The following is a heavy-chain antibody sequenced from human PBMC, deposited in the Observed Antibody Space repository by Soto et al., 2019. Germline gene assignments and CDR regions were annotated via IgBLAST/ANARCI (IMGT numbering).Heavy chain of an antibody. CDR3: ARGSHYDFWSGYFYGMDV. J-gene: IGHJ6*02. D-gene: IGHD3-3*01. V-gene: IGHV1-8*01. CDR2: MNPNSGNT. Sequence: GASVKVFGKASGYTFTSYDINWVRQATGQGLEWMGWMNPNSGNTGYAQKFQGRVTMTRNTSISTAYMELSSLRSEDTAVYYCARGSHYDFWSGYFYGMDVWGQGTTVTASS. CDR1: GYTFTSYD.